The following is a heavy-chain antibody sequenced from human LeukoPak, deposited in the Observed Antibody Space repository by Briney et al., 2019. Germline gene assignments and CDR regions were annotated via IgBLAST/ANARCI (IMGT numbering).Heavy chain of an antibody. CDR1: GYIFTDYF. V-gene: IGHV1-2*02. CDR2: ISPNSGVT. D-gene: IGHD1-26*01. CDR3: ARIGTSGTYWEFDQ. Sequence: ASVKVSCKTSGYIFTDYFMHWVRQAPGQGLEWMGWISPNSGVTRYAQKFQGRLTMTSETSITTAYMELSTLKSADTAVYFCARIGTSGTYWEFDQWGQGTLVIVSS. J-gene: IGHJ4*02.